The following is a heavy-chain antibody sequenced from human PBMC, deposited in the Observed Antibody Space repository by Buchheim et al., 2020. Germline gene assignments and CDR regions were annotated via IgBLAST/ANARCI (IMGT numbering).Heavy chain of an antibody. CDR3: ARLATGWYNY. J-gene: IGHJ4*02. V-gene: IGHV3-11*05. CDR1: GFIFSDNY. D-gene: IGHD6-19*01. Sequence: QVQLVESGGGLVRPGGSLRLSCAASGFIFSDNYMSWIRQAPGKGLEWVSDISSSSSYTNYAESVKGRFTISRDYAKNSMYLQMNSLRAEDTAIYYCARLATGWYNYWGQGTL. CDR2: ISSSSSYT.